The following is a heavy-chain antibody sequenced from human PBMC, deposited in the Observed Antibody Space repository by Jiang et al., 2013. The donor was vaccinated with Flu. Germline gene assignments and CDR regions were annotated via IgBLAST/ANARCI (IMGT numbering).Heavy chain of an antibody. Sequence: TVTVAPSTVLLTTGAGSGSXRKGLDGLAYLYHGSTNYNPSLESRVTLSIDTSKNQFSLKLNSVTAADTAVYFCAREMSSGHAKNWGQGTLVTVSS. V-gene: IGHV4-61*02. J-gene: IGHJ4*02. D-gene: IGHD6-19*01. CDR1: VAPSTVLLTT. CDR2: LYHGST. CDR3: AREMSSGHAKN.